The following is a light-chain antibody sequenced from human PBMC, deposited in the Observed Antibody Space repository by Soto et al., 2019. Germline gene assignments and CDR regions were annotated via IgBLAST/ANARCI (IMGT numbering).Light chain of an antibody. Sequence: QSALTQPASVSGSPGQSITISCTGTSSDVGGYNYVSWYQQHPGKAPKLMIYEVSNRPSGVSNRFSGSKSGNTASLTISGLQAEDEADYYCRSYTSSSPYVLGTGTKVTVL. CDR1: SSDVGGYNY. J-gene: IGLJ1*01. V-gene: IGLV2-14*01. CDR3: RSYTSSSPYV. CDR2: EVS.